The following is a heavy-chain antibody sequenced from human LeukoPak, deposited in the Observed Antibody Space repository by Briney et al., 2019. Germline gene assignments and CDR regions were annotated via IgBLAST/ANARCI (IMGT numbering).Heavy chain of an antibody. CDR3: ARAVGPFDY. V-gene: IGHV3-33*01. D-gene: IGHD4-23*01. J-gene: IGHJ4*02. Sequence: GGSLRLSCAPSGFTFGTYGIHWVRQAPGKGLEWVAAIWPDGSNKYYADSVKGRFTISRDNSRNTLYLQMNSLRTEDTALYYCARAVGPFDYWGQGTLVAVSS. CDR1: GFTFGTYG. CDR2: IWPDGSNK.